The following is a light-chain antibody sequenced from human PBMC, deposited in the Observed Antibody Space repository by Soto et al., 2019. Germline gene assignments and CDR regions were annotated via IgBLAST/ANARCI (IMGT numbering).Light chain of an antibody. Sequence: IGMTQSPATLSVSPGERVTLSCRASQTIYSNVAWYQQRPGQSPRLLIYHASSRATGIPARFSGSGSGTEFTLTINSLQSEDFAVYYCRQYQNLWTFGQGTKVEI. V-gene: IGKV3-15*01. CDR1: QTIYSN. CDR2: HAS. J-gene: IGKJ1*01. CDR3: RQYQNLWT.